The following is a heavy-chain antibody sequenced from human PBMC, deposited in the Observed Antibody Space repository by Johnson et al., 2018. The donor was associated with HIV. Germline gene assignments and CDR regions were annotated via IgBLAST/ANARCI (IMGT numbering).Heavy chain of an antibody. CDR1: GFTFSDYY. D-gene: IGHD4-23*01. CDR3: ARALRWPNAFDI. V-gene: IGHV3-11*04. Sequence: QVQLVESGGGLVKPGGSLRLSCAASGFTFSDYYMSWIRQAPGKGLEWVSYISSSGSTIYYADSVKGRFTISRENAKNSLYLQMSSLRAEDTTIYYCARALRWPNAFDIWGQGTLVTVSS. J-gene: IGHJ3*02. CDR2: ISSSGSTI.